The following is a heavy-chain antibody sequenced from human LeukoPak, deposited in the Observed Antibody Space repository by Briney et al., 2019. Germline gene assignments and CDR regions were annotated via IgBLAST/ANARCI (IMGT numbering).Heavy chain of an antibody. V-gene: IGHV3-20*04. Sequence: PGGSLRLSCAASGFTFDDYGMSWVRQAPGKGLEWVSGINWNGGSTGYADSVKGRFTISRDNAKNSLYLQMNSLRAEDTALYYCARATGYYDFWSGYYADYYYYYMDVWGKGTTVTVSS. D-gene: IGHD3-3*01. CDR3: ARATGYYDFWSGYYADYYYYYMDV. J-gene: IGHJ6*03. CDR2: INWNGGST. CDR1: GFTFDDYG.